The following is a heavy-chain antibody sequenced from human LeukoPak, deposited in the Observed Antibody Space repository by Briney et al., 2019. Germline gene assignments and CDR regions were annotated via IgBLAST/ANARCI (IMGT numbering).Heavy chain of an antibody. V-gene: IGHV1-69*01. CDR2: IIPIFGTA. J-gene: IGHJ4*02. Sequence: SVKVSCKASGGTFISYAISWVRQAPGQGLEWMGGIIPIFGTANYAQKFQGRVTITADESTSTAYMELSSLRSEDTAVYYCATDGYDILTGYRFDYWGQGTLVTVSS. CDR3: ATDGYDILTGYRFDY. D-gene: IGHD3-9*01. CDR1: GGTFISYA.